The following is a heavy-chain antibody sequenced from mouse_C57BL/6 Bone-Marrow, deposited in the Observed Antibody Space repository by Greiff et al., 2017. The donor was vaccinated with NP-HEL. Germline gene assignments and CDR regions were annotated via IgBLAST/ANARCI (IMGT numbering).Heavy chain of an antibody. V-gene: IGHV1-66*01. CDR2: IYPGSGNT. CDR3: ARSCSPGGTFFAY. D-gene: IGHD1-3*01. J-gene: IGHJ3*01. Sequence: QVQLKESGPELVKPGASVKISCKASGYSFTSYYIHWVKQRPGQGLEWIGWIYPGSGNTKYNEKFKGKATLTADTSSSTAYMQLSSLTSEDSAVYYCARSCSPGGTFFAYWGQGTLVTVSA. CDR1: GYSFTSYY.